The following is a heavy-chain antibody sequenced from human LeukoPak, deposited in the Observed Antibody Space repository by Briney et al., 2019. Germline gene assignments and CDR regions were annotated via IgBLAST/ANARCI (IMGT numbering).Heavy chain of an antibody. CDR3: ARVGPRAFDI. Sequence: SETLSLTCAVYGGSFSGYYWSWIRQPPGKGLEWIGEINHSGSANYNPSLKSRVTISVDTSKNQFSLKLSSVTAADTAVYYCARVGPRAFDIWGQGTMVTVSS. D-gene: IGHD3-16*01. J-gene: IGHJ3*02. CDR1: GGSFSGYY. V-gene: IGHV4-34*01. CDR2: INHSGSA.